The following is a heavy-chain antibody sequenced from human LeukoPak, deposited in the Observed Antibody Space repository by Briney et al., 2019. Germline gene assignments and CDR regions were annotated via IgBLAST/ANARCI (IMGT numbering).Heavy chain of an antibody. CDR2: ISTYSGNT. CDR3: ARGHPNPWLERSYYFDY. J-gene: IGHJ4*02. D-gene: IGHD3-22*01. V-gene: IGHV1-18*01. Sequence: ASVKVSCKASNYTFTTYGITWVRQAPGQGLEWMGWISTYSGNTNYAQKFQGRVTMTTDTSTSTAYMELRSLRSDDTAVYYCARGHPNPWLERSYYFDYWGQGTLVTVSS. CDR1: NYTFTTYG.